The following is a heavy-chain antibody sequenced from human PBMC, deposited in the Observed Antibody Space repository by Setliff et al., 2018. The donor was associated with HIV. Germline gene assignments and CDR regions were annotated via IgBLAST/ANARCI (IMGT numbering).Heavy chain of an antibody. D-gene: IGHD2-21*01. J-gene: IGHJ4*02. Sequence: ASVKVSCKTFGYSFTAYQINWVRQATGQALEWMAWMNPSTGEVGYAQKFQGRLAMTRDSSANIAYMELRGLRSEDTAIYYCARPCHVYGDNGPLGYWGQGTLVTVSS. V-gene: IGHV1-8*01. CDR3: ARPCHVYGDNGPLGY. CDR1: GYSFTAYQ. CDR2: MNPSTGEV.